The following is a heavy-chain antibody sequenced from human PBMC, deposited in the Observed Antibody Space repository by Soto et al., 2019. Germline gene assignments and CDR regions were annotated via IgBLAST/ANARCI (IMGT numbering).Heavy chain of an antibody. CDR3: ARGPRDHFYYXXSDYARSXGAFDL. CDR1: GGTLSDYA. J-gene: IGHJ3*01. D-gene: IGHD3-22*01. V-gene: IGHV1-69*13. CDR2: IIPIFGSA. Sequence: SVKVSCKASGGTLSDYAFSWVRQAPGQGLEWMGGIIPIFGSANYAQKLQGRVTITADESTKTAYMELSSLRSEDTAVYYCARGPRDHFYYXXSDYARSXGAFDLWGQGTMVTVSS.